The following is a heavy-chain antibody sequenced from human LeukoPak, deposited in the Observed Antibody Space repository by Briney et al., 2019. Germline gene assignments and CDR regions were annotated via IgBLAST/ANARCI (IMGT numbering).Heavy chain of an antibody. CDR3: ARDLFTVTTPYGHYYMDV. Sequence: ASVKVSCKASGYTFTGYYMHWVRQAPGQGLEWTGWINPNSGGTNYAQKFQGRVTMTRDTSISTAYMELSRLRSDDTAVYYCARDLFTVTTPYGHYYMDVWGKGTTVTVSS. D-gene: IGHD4-17*01. CDR2: INPNSGGT. CDR1: GYTFTGYY. J-gene: IGHJ6*03. V-gene: IGHV1-2*02.